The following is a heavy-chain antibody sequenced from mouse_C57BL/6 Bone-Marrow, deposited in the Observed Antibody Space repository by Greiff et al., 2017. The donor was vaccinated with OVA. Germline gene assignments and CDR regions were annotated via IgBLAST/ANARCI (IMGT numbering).Heavy chain of an antibody. V-gene: IGHV1-53*01. CDR2: INPSNGGT. J-gene: IGHJ4*01. D-gene: IGHD1-1*01. Sequence: QVQLQESGTELAKPGASVKLSCKASGYTFTSYWMHWVKQRPGQGLEWIGNINPSNGGTNYNEKFKSKATLTVDKSSSTAYMQLSSLTSEDSAADDCARGNYGDYAMDYWGQGTAVTVSA. CDR1: GYTFTSYW. CDR3: ARGNYGDYAMDY.